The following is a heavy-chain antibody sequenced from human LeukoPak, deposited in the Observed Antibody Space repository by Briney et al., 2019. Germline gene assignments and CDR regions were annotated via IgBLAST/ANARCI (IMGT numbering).Heavy chain of an antibody. V-gene: IGHV4-39*07. CDR2: INHSGST. Sequence: SETLSLTCTVSGGSISSSSYYWGWIRQPPGKGLEWIGEINHSGSTNYNPSLKSRVTISVDTSKNQFSLKLKSVTAADTAVYYCARVGLSGSYGDAFDIWGQGTMVTVSS. CDR1: GGSISSSSYY. D-gene: IGHD1-26*01. J-gene: IGHJ3*02. CDR3: ARVGLSGSYGDAFDI.